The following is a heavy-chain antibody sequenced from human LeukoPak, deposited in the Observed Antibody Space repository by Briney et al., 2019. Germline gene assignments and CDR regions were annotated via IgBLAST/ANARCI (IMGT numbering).Heavy chain of an antibody. V-gene: IGHV4-59*12. CDR1: GGSISSYY. J-gene: IGHJ5*02. CDR3: ARGPGFVVVVIEPHWFDP. D-gene: IGHD2-15*01. CDR2: IYYSGST. Sequence: PSETLSLTCTVSGGSISSYYWSWIRQPPGKGLEWIGYIYYSGSTNYNPSLKSRVTISVDTSKNQFSLKLSSVTAADTAVYYCARGPGFVVVVIEPHWFDPWGQGTLVTVSS.